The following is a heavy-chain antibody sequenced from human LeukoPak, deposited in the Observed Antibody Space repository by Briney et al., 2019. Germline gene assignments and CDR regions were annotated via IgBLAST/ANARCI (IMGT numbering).Heavy chain of an antibody. CDR2: ISSSSSTI. D-gene: IGHD6-19*01. CDR3: ARGYSSGWYAY. J-gene: IGHJ4*02. CDR1: GFTFSSYS. Sequence: TGGSLRLSCAASGFTFSSYSMNWVRQAPGKGLEWVSYISSSSSTIYYADSVKGRFTISRDNAKNSLYLQMNSLRAEDTAVYYCARGYSSGWYAYWGQGTLVTVSS. V-gene: IGHV3-48*01.